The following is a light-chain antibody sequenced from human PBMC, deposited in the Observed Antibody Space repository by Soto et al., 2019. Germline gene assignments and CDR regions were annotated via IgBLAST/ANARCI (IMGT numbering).Light chain of an antibody. CDR3: QQYTSLPRT. V-gene: IGKV3-20*01. CDR1: QSVSSSY. J-gene: IGKJ2*01. CDR2: DAS. Sequence: EIVLTQSPGTLSLSPGERATLSCRASQSVSSSYLAWYQQKPGKAPKLLIYDASILEAGVPSRFSGSGSGTDFTFTISSLQPEDIATYYCQQYTSLPRTFGQGTKLAIK.